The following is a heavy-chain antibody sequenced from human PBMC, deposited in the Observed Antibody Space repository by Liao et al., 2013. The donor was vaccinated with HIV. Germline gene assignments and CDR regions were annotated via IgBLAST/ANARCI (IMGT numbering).Heavy chain of an antibody. J-gene: IGHJ4*02. CDR1: GGSISSYY. CDR2: IYYSGST. V-gene: IGHV4-59*01. CDR3: AARIVGGITFDD. D-gene: IGHD1-26*01. Sequence: QVQLQESGPRLVKPSETLSLTCTVSGGSISSYYWSWIRQPPGKGLEWIGYIYYSGSTNYNPSLKSRVTMSVDTSKNQFSMKLSSVTAADTAVYYCAARIVGGITFDDWGQGTLVTVSS.